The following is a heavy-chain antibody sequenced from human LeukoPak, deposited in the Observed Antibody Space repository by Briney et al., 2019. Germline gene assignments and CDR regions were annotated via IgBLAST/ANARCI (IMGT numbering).Heavy chain of an antibody. J-gene: IGHJ4*02. CDR1: GGSISSYY. Sequence: PSETLSLTCTVSGGSISSYYWSWFRQPPGKGLEWIGYIYPGGSTNYNPSFKSRVTISLDTSKNQLSLKLTSMTAVDTALYYCARGTEWLQNDWGQGTLVTVSS. V-gene: IGHV4-59*01. CDR2: IYPGGST. D-gene: IGHD5-24*01. CDR3: ARGTEWLQND.